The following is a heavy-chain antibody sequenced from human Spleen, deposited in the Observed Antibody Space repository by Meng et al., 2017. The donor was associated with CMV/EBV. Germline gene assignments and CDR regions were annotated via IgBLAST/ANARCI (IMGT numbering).Heavy chain of an antibody. CDR2: IIPILGIA. V-gene: IGHV1-69*10. J-gene: IGHJ6*02. CDR3: AKDRDIVVVRGYYYYYGLDV. CDR1: GGTFSSYA. Sequence: SVKVSCKASGGTFSSYAISWVRQAPGQGLEWMGGIIPILGIANYAQKFQGRVTITADKSTSTAYMELSSLKSEDTAMYYCAKDRDIVVVRGYYYYYGLDVWGQGTTVTVSS. D-gene: IGHD2-2*01.